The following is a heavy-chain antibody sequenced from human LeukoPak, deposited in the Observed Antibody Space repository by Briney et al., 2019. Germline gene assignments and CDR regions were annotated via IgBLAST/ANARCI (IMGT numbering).Heavy chain of an antibody. V-gene: IGHV3-21*01. CDR1: GFTFSSYS. Sequence: GGSLRLSCAASGFTFSSYSMNWVRQAPGKGLEWVSSISSSSSYIYYADSVQGRFTNSRDHAKSSLYLQLNSLRAEDPAVYYCTRALEGSSWYEGVSYFDYWGEGTLVTVSS. D-gene: IGHD6-13*01. CDR3: TRALEGSSWYEGVSYFDY. J-gene: IGHJ4*02. CDR2: ISSSSSYI.